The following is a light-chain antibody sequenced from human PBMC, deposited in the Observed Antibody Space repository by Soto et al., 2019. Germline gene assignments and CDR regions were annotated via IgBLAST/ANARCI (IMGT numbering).Light chain of an antibody. V-gene: IGKV3-20*01. Sequence: VLTQSPGTLSLSPGETATLSCRAIQSITSTYLAWYQQKPGQAPRILIYGASSRATGIPDRFSGSGSGTDFTLTISRLEPEDFAVYYCQQYGSSPPITFGHGTRLENK. CDR3: QQYGSSPPIT. CDR2: GAS. J-gene: IGKJ5*01. CDR1: QSITSTY.